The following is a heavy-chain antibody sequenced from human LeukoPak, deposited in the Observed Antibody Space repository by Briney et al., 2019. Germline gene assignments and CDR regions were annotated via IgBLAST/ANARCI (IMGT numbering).Heavy chain of an antibody. D-gene: IGHD6-13*01. V-gene: IGHV4-59*01. J-gene: IGHJ4*02. CDR2: IYYSGST. Sequence: SETLSLTCPVSGGSISSYYWSWIRQPPGKGLEWTGYIYYSGSTNYNPSLKSRVTISVDTSKNQFSLKLSSVTAADTAVYYCARDDIAAAGTGYWGQGTLVTVSS. CDR3: ARDDIAAAGTGY. CDR1: GGSISSYY.